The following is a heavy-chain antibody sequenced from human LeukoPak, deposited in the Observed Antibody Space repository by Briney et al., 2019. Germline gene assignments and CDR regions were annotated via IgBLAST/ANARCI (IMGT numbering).Heavy chain of an antibody. Sequence: SQTLSLTCAISGDSVSSNSAAWNWIRQPPSRGLEWLGRTYYRSRWYNDYAVSVKSRITINPDTPKNQFSLQLNSVTPEDTAVYYCARGVGPFDYWGQGTLVTVSS. V-gene: IGHV6-1*01. CDR3: ARGVGPFDY. D-gene: IGHD2-15*01. CDR2: TYYRSRWYN. J-gene: IGHJ4*02. CDR1: GDSVSSNSAA.